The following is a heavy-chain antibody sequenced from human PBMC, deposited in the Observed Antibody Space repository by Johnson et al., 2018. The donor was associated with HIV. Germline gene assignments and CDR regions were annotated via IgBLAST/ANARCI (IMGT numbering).Heavy chain of an antibody. J-gene: IGHJ3*02. CDR2: ISYDGSNK. D-gene: IGHD3-22*01. CDR1: GFTFTSFA. CDR3: VRRFYDSSAFDI. Sequence: QVHLVESGGGVVQPETSLRLSCAASGFTFTSFAMHWVRQAPGKGLEWVGFISYDGSNKYFTDSVRGRFTISRDNSRNTLFLQMNSLRAEDTGVYYCVRRFYDSSAFDIWGQGTLVTVSS. V-gene: IGHV3-30-3*01.